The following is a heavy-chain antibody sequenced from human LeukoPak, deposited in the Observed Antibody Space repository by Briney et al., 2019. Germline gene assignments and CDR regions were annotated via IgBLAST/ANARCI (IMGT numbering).Heavy chain of an antibody. Sequence: SVKVSCKASGGTFSSYAISWVRQAPGQGLEWMGGIIPIFGTANYAQKFQGRVTITADESTSTAYMELSSLRSEDTAVYYCARDRDYGDYCSFDYWGQGTLVTVSS. D-gene: IGHD4-17*01. J-gene: IGHJ4*02. CDR3: ARDRDYGDYCSFDY. CDR1: GGTFSSYA. CDR2: IIPIFGTA. V-gene: IGHV1-69*13.